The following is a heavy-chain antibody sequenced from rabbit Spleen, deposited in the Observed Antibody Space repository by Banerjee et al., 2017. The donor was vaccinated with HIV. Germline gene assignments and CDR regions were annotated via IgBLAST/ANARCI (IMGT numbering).Heavy chain of an antibody. CDR2: AYAGSSGST. Sequence: QSLEESGGGLVKPGASLTLTCKASGFSFNSGYDMCWVRQAPGKGLEWVACAYAGSSGSTYSATWAKGRFTISKTSSTTVTLQMTSLTAADTATYFCARETSSGWGVVSYYFNLWGPGTLVTVS. V-gene: IGHV1S40*01. D-gene: IGHD4-1*01. CDR1: GFSFNSGYD. CDR3: ARETSSGWGVVSYYFNL. J-gene: IGHJ4*01.